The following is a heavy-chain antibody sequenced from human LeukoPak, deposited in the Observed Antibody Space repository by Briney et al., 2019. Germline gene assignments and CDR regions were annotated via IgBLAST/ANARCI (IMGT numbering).Heavy chain of an antibody. D-gene: IGHD3-16*01. CDR1: GGFISGHH. CDR3: ARGGVLKSVDY. CDR2: IYNSGST. Sequence: KPSETLSLTCTVSGGFISGHHWTWIRQPPGKGLEWIGYIYNSGSTKYSPSLKSRVTISVDTSKNQFSLKLSSVTAADTAVYYCARGGVLKSVDYWGQGTLVAVSS. J-gene: IGHJ4*02. V-gene: IGHV4-59*11.